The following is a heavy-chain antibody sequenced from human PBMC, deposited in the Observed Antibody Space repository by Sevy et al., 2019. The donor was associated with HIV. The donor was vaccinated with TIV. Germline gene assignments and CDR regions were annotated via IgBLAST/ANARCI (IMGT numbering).Heavy chain of an antibody. J-gene: IGHJ4*02. CDR2: ISTYNGNT. Sequence: ASVKVSCKASGYTFPSYGISWVRQAPGEGLEWMGWISTYNGNTNYAQKLQGRVTMTTDTSTSTAYMELRSLRSDDTAVYYCARRYSSSTRKTFDYWGQGTLVTVSS. D-gene: IGHD6-6*01. CDR3: ARRYSSSTRKTFDY. CDR1: GYTFPSYG. V-gene: IGHV1-18*01.